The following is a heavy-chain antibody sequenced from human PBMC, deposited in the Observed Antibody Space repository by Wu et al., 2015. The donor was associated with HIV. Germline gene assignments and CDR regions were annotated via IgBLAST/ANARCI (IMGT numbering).Heavy chain of an antibody. CDR1: GYIFSDYG. V-gene: IGHV1-18*01. CDR2: ISAYNGNT. J-gene: IGHJ5*02. Sequence: VQLVQSGGEVKKPGASVKVACKTSGYIFSDYGINWVRQAPGQGLEWMGWISAYNGNTKYSQKFQGRVNMTTDKSTSTAYMEVRSLRSDDTAVYYCARRGYDLDFRNWFDPWGQGTLVTVSS. D-gene: IGHD5-12*01. CDR3: ARRGYDLDFRNWFDP.